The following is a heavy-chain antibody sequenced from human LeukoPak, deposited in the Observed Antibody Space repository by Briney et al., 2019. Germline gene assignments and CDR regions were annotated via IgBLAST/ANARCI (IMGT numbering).Heavy chain of an antibody. D-gene: IGHD1-1*01. CDR1: GFTFSDYG. CDR2: ISYDGSNK. V-gene: IGHV3-30*03. CDR3: AVGTAGAFDM. Sequence: TGGSLRLSCAASGFTFSDYGMHWVRQAPGKGLEWVAVISYDGSNKYYADSVKGRFTISRDNAKKALYLQMNSLRAEDTALYYCAVGTAGAFDMWGQGTMVTVSS. J-gene: IGHJ3*02.